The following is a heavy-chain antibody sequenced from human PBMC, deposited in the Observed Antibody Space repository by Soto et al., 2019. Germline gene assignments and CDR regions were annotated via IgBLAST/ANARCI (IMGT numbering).Heavy chain of an antibody. CDR1: GFTFSDYY. D-gene: IGHD3-22*01. V-gene: IGHV3-11*01. J-gene: IGHJ3*02. CDR3: ARDTMYYYDFDAFDI. CDR2: ISSSGSTI. Sequence: GGSLRLSCAASGFTFSDYYMSWIRQAPGKGLEWVSYISSSGSTIYYADSVKGRFTISRDNAKNSLYLQMNSLRAEDTAVYYCARDTMYYYDFDAFDIWGQGTMVTVS.